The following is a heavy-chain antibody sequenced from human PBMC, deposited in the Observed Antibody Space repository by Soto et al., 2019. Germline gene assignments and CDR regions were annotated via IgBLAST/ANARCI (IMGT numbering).Heavy chain of an antibody. CDR2: IDSSGNST. Sequence: GGSLRLSCAASGFTFSDYYMSWIRQAPGKGLVWVSYIDSSGNSTTYADSVKGRFTTSRDNAKNTVYLQMNSLRAEDTAVYYCVRDDVGVGIDYWGLGTLVTVSS. D-gene: IGHD1-26*01. J-gene: IGHJ4*02. CDR1: GFTFSDYY. V-gene: IGHV3-74*03. CDR3: VRDDVGVGIDY.